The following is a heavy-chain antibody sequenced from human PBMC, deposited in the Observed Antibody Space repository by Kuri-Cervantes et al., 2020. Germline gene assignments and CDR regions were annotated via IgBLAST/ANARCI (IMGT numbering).Heavy chain of an antibody. CDR2: ISYDGSNK. V-gene: IGHV3-30*03. D-gene: IGHD3-22*01. Sequence: GESLKISCAASGFTFSSYGMHWVRQAPGKGLEWVAVISYDGSNKYYADSVKGRFTISRDNSKNTLYLQMNSLRAEDTAVYYCAREMIVVVRRGCFDYWGQGTLVTVSS. CDR1: GFTFSSYG. CDR3: AREMIVVVRRGCFDY. J-gene: IGHJ4*02.